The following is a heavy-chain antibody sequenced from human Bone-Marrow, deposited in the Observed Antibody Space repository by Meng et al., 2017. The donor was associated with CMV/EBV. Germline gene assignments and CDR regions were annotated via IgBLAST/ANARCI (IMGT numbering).Heavy chain of an antibody. CDR2: MNPNSGNT. CDR1: GYTFTSYD. CDR3: ARGLRTYYYDSSGYKEPLAYGMDV. J-gene: IGHJ6*02. Sequence: ASVKVSCKASGYTFTSYDINWVRQATGQGLEWMGWMNPNSGNTGYAQKFQGRVTITRNTSISTAYMELSSLRSEDTAVYYCARGLRTYYYDSSGYKEPLAYGMDVWGQGNAGHRLL. V-gene: IGHV1-8*03. D-gene: IGHD3-22*01.